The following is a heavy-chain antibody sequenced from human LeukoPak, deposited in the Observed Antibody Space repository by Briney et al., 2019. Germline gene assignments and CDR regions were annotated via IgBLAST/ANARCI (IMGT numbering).Heavy chain of an antibody. J-gene: IGHJ5*02. CDR2: ISAYNGNT. V-gene: IGHV1-18*01. D-gene: IGHD3-10*01. CDR3: ARNMVRGVIITNWFDP. CDR1: GYTFTSYG. Sequence: ASVKVSCKASGYTFTSYGIGWVRQAPGQGLEWMGWISAYNGNTNYAQKLQGRVTMTTDTSTSTAYMELRSLRSDDTAVYYCARNMVRGVIITNWFDPWGQGTLVTVSS.